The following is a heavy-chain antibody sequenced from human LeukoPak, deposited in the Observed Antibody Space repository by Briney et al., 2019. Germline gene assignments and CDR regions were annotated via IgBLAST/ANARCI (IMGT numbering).Heavy chain of an antibody. D-gene: IGHD3-10*01. CDR3: ARHGESDSMAPYYSDY. V-gene: IGHV5-51*01. CDR1: GYSFTSYW. Sequence: GESLKISCKGSGYSFTSYWIGWVRQMPGKGLEWMGIIYPGDSDTRYSPSFQGQVTISADKSISTAYLQWSSLKASDTAMYYCARHGESDSMAPYYSDYWGQGTLVTVPS. CDR2: IYPGDSDT. J-gene: IGHJ4*02.